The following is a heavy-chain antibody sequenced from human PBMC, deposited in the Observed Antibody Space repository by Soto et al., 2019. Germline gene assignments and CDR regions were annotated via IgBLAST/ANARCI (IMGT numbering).Heavy chain of an antibody. CDR2: ISGSGGST. CDR3: AKNSPGYYDFWSGYDY. CDR1: GFTFSSYA. Sequence: EVQLLESGGGLVQPGGSLRLSCAASGFTFSSYAMSWIRQAPGKGLEWVSAISGSGGSTYYADSVKGRFTISRDNSKNTLYLQMNSLRAEDTAVYYCAKNSPGYYDFWSGYDYWGQGTLVTVSS. D-gene: IGHD3-3*01. J-gene: IGHJ4*02. V-gene: IGHV3-23*01.